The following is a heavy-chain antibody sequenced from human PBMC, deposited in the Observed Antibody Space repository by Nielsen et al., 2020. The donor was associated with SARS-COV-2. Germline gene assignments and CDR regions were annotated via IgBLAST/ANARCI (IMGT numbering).Heavy chain of an antibody. CDR2: ISSSGSTI. V-gene: IGHV3-11*01. J-gene: IGHJ5*02. CDR1: GFTFSDYY. CDR3: ARAHYDILTGYGWFDP. D-gene: IGHD3-9*01. Sequence: GGSLRLSCAASGFTFSDYYMSWIRQAPGKGLEWVSYISSSGSTIYYADSAKGRFTISRDNAKNSLYLQMNSLRAEDTAVYYCARAHYDILTGYGWFDPWGQGTLVTVSS.